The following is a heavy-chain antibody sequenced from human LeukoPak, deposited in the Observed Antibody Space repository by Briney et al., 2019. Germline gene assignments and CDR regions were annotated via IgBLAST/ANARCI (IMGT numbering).Heavy chain of an antibody. CDR2: INSDGSST. CDR3: ARGVDNHDILTGGMDV. CDR1: GFTFSSYW. J-gene: IGHJ6*04. Sequence: GGSLRLSCAASGFTFSSYWMHWVRQAPGKGLVWVSRINSDGSSTSYADSVKGRFTISRDNAKKSLYLQMNSLRAEDTAVYYCARGVDNHDILTGGMDVWGKGTTVTISS. V-gene: IGHV3-74*01. D-gene: IGHD3-9*01.